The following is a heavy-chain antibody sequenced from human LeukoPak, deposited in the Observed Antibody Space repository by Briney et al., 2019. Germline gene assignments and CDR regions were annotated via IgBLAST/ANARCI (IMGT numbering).Heavy chain of an antibody. CDR1: GYTCTSYY. CDR3: ARVVRKVGAPTEN. V-gene: IGHV1-46*01. CDR2: INPSGGST. D-gene: IGHD1-26*01. Sequence: GASVKVSCKASGYTCTSYYMHWVRKAPGQGLEWMGIINPSGGSTSYAQKFQGRVTITRDTSTSTVYMELSSLRSEDTAVYYCARVVRKVGAPTENWGQGTLVTVSS. J-gene: IGHJ4*02.